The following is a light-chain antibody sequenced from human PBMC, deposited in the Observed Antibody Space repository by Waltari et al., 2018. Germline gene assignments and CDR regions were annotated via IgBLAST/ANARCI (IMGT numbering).Light chain of an antibody. V-gene: IGLV1-44*01. CDR1: SSNIGTKT. Sequence: QSVLTQPPSASGTPGQRVTISCSGSSSNIGTKTVNWYQQLPGMAPRLLIYGANQRPSVVPRRFPASKSGTSASLAISGLQSEDEADYFCAAWDDSLNGLYVFGTGTTVTVL. J-gene: IGLJ1*01. CDR2: GAN. CDR3: AAWDDSLNGLYV.